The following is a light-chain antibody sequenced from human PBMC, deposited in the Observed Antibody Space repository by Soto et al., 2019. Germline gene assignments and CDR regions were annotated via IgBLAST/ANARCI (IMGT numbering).Light chain of an antibody. CDR1: SSDVGGYNY. V-gene: IGLV2-14*01. Sequence: QSVLTQPASVSGSPGQSITIXXTGTSSDVGGYNYVSWYQQHPGKAPKLMIYEVSNRPSGVSNRFSGSKSGNTASLTISGLQAEDEADYYCSSYTSSSTRVFGGGTKLTVL. J-gene: IGLJ3*02. CDR3: SSYTSSSTRV. CDR2: EVS.